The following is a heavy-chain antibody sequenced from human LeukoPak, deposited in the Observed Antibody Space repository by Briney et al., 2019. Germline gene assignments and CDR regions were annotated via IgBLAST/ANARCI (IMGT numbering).Heavy chain of an antibody. D-gene: IGHD3-16*02. CDR3: ARAFGGVIAPFDY. J-gene: IGHJ4*02. V-gene: IGHV3-23*01. CDR1: GFTFSSYA. CDR2: ISGGGGST. Sequence: GGSLRLSCAASGFTFSSYAMSWVRQAPGKGLEWVSAISGGGGSTYYADSVKGRFTISRDNSKNTLYLQMNSLRAEDTAVYYCARAFGGVIAPFDYWGQGTLVTVSS.